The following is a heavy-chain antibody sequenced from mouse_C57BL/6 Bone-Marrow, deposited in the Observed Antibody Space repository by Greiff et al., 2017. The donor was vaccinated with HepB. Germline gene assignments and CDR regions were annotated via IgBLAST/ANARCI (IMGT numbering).Heavy chain of an antibody. J-gene: IGHJ2*01. V-gene: IGHV1-56*01. CDR1: GYTFTSHW. Sequence: VQLQQSGPELVRPGASVKISCKAPGYTFTSHWMQWVRQRPGQGLEWIGEIFPGSGSTYYNEKFKGKATLTVDTSPSTAYMQLSSLTSEDSAVYFCARTATMVYYVDYGGQGTTLTVSS. CDR3: ARTATMVYYVDY. CDR2: IFPGSGST. D-gene: IGHD1-1*02.